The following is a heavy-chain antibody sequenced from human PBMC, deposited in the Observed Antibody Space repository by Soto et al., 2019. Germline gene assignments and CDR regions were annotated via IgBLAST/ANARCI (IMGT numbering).Heavy chain of an antibody. V-gene: IGHV3-33*01. J-gene: IGHJ3*02. Sequence: GGSLRLSCAASGFTFSSYGMHWVRQAPGKGLEWVAVIWYDGSNKYYADSVKGRFTISRDNSKNTLYLQMNSLRAEDTAVYYCARDAGIVVVPAASDAFDIWGQGTMVTVSS. CDR1: GFTFSSYG. D-gene: IGHD2-2*01. CDR2: IWYDGSNK. CDR3: ARDAGIVVVPAASDAFDI.